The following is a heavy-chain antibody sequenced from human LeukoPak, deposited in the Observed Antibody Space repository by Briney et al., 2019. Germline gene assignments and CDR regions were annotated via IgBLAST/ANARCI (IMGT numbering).Heavy chain of an antibody. CDR1: GFTFNSYW. Sequence: GGSLRLSCAASGFTFNSYWMHWVRQAPGKGLVWVSRINTDGSSTSYADSVEGRFTISRDNAKNTLDLQMNSLRAEDTAVYYCARGGRGYSYGYDYWGQGTLVTVSS. V-gene: IGHV3-74*01. CDR3: ARGGRGYSYGYDY. CDR2: INTDGSST. D-gene: IGHD5-18*01. J-gene: IGHJ4*02.